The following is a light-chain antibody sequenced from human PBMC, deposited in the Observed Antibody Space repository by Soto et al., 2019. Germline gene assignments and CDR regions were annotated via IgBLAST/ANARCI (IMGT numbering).Light chain of an antibody. CDR2: AAS. V-gene: IGKV1D-8*01. J-gene: IGKJ1*01. CDR1: QSISSY. CDR3: QQYYSFSPT. Sequence: VIWMARSSCLLSASTGDRVTISCRMSQSISSYLAWYQQKPGKAPELLIYAASTLQSGVPSRFSGSGSGTDFTLTISCLQSEDFATYYCQQYYSFSPTFGQGTKVDIK.